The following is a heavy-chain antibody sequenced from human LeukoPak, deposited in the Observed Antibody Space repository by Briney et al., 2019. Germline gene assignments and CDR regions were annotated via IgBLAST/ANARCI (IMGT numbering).Heavy chain of an antibody. CDR1: GGSISSGSYY. V-gene: IGHV4-61*02. J-gene: IGHJ4*02. CDR3: AREGVSWYYDFWSGYLIDY. D-gene: IGHD3-3*01. Sequence: NPSETLSLTCTVSGGSISSGSYYWSWIRQPAGKGLEWIGRIYTSGSTNYNPSLKRRVTISVDTSKNQFSLKLSSVTAADTAVYYCAREGVSWYYDFWSGYLIDYWGQGTLVTVSS. CDR2: IYTSGST.